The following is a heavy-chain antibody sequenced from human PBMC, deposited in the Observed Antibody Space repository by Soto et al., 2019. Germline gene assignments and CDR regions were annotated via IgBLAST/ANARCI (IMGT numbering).Heavy chain of an antibody. J-gene: IGHJ4*02. CDR3: AKAQGYSYGNFDY. CDR1: GFTFSSYA. V-gene: IGHV3-23*01. CDR2: ISGSGDNT. Sequence: GGSLRLSCAASGFTFSSYAMSWVRQAPGKGLEWVSTISGSGDNTYYPDPVKGRFTISRDNSKNTLYLQMNSLRPEDTAVYSCAKAQGYSYGNFDYWGQAILVTVSS. D-gene: IGHD5-18*01.